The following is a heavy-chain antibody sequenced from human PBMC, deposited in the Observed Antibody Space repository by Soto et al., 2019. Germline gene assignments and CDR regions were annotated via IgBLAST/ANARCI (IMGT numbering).Heavy chain of an antibody. V-gene: IGHV4-39*01. Sequence: SETLSLTCSVSGDSINSDNYYWGWIRQPPGKGLEWIGSIYYRGNTYYNLSLKTRVTISLDKSKSQFSLKLNSVTAADSAVYFCARLEGLATISYYFDYWGQGTLVTVSS. CDR1: GDSINSDNYY. CDR3: ARLEGLATISYYFDY. J-gene: IGHJ4*02. D-gene: IGHD3-9*01. CDR2: IYYRGNT.